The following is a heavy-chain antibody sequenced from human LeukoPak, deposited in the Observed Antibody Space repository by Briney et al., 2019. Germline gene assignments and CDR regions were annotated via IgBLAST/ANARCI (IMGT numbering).Heavy chain of an antibody. Sequence: SETLSLTCTVSGGSISSYYWSWIRQPAGKGLEWIGRIYTSGSTNYNPSLKSRVTMSVDTSKNQFSLKLSSVPAADTAVYYCAREQIIVVVVAALRYNLFDPWGQGTLVTVSS. V-gene: IGHV4-4*07. D-gene: IGHD2-15*01. CDR1: GGSISSYY. CDR3: AREQIIVVVVAALRYNLFDP. CDR2: IYTSGST. J-gene: IGHJ5*02.